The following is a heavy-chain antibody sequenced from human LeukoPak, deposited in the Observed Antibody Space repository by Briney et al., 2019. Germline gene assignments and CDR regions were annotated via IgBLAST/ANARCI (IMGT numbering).Heavy chain of an antibody. CDR2: IIPIFGTA. Sequence: SVKVSCKASGGTFSSYAISWVRQAPGQGLEWMGGIIPIFGTANYAQKFQGRVTITADKSTSTAYMELSSLRSEDTAVYYCARDDAYYYDSSGYYPFDYWGQGTLVTVSS. D-gene: IGHD3-22*01. CDR1: GGTFSSYA. V-gene: IGHV1-69*06. CDR3: ARDDAYYYDSSGYYPFDY. J-gene: IGHJ4*02.